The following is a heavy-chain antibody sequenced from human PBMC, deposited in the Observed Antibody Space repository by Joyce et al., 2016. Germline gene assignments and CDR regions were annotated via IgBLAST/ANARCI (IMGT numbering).Heavy chain of an antibody. J-gene: IGHJ6*02. D-gene: IGHD3-10*01. V-gene: IGHV1-69*01. CDR1: GGTFSSYN. CDR2: IMPIVGTA. Sequence: QVQLLQSGAEVKKPGSSVNVSCKASGGTFSSYNISWVRQAPGQGLEWMGGIMPIVGTANIAQKFQGRLPITADESSSTAYMELSSLRSEDTAVYYCARVVSGSYYFVMDVWGQGTTVTVSS. CDR3: ARVVSGSYYFVMDV.